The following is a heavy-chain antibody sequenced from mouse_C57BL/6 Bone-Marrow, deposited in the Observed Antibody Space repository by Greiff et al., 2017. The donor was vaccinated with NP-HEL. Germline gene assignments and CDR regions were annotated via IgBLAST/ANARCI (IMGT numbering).Heavy chain of an antibody. V-gene: IGHV1-50*01. D-gene: IGHD3-2*02. CDR1: GYTFTSYW. J-gene: IGHJ4*01. CDR2: IDPSDSYT. CDR3: ARGAQVYYAMDY. Sequence: VQLQQPGAELVKPGASVKLSCKASGYTFTSYWMQWVKQRPGQGLEWIGEIDPSDSYTNYNQKFKGKATLTVDTSSSTAYMQLSSLTSEDSAVYYCARGAQVYYAMDYWGQGTSVTVSS.